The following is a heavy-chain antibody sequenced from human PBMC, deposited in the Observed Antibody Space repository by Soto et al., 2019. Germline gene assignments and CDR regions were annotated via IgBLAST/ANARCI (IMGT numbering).Heavy chain of an antibody. J-gene: IGHJ6*03. D-gene: IGHD1-26*01. CDR3: ARVLRGASYFYMDV. CDR2: IYSEGRT. V-gene: IGHV3-66*01. CDR1: GFTVTSNY. Sequence: ESGGGLVQPGGSLRLSCAASGFTVTSNYMTWVRQAPGKGLEWVSLIYSEGRTFYAGSVKARFTLSRDSSKNTLYLEMSGLRAEDTAMFYCARVLRGASYFYMDVWGGGTTVTVSS.